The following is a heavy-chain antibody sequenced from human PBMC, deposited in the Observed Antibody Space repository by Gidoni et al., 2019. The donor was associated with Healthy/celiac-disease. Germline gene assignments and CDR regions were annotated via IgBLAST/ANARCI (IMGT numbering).Heavy chain of an antibody. CDR2: INPNSGGT. J-gene: IGHJ5*02. D-gene: IGHD6-13*01. V-gene: IGHV1-2*02. Sequence: QVQLVQSGAEVKKPGASVTVSCKAPGYTFTGYYMHWVRQAPGQGLEWMGWINPNSGGTNYAQKFQGRVTMTRDTSISTAYMELSRLRSDDTAVYYCARSRIAAAGGGFDPWGQGTLVTVSS. CDR1: GYTFTGYY. CDR3: ARSRIAAAGGGFDP.